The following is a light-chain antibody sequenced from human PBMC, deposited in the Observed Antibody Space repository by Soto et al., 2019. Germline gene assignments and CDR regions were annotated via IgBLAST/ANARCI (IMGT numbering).Light chain of an antibody. CDR1: SSDVGGYDY. CDR3: SSYAGNNNFCV. Sequence: QLVLTQPPSASGSPGQSVTISCIGTSSDVGGYDYVSWYQQHPGKAPKLIISEVTKRPSGVPDRFSGSKSGNTASLTVSGLQAVDEADYYCSSYAGNNNFCVFGTGTKVTVL. CDR2: EVT. J-gene: IGLJ1*01. V-gene: IGLV2-8*01.